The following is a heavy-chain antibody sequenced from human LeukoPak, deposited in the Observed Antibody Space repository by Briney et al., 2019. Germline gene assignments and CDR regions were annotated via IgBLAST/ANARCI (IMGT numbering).Heavy chain of an antibody. Sequence: ASVKVSCKPSGYTFIDHYLHWVRQAPGQGLESLGWIDPDTGDTNYPQKFQGRVTMTRDTSISTAYMELSRLRSDDTAVYYCARARPGYGDYNYWGQGTLVTVSS. J-gene: IGHJ4*02. D-gene: IGHD4-17*01. CDR1: GYTFIDHY. CDR3: ARARPGYGDYNY. V-gene: IGHV1-2*02. CDR2: IDPDTGDT.